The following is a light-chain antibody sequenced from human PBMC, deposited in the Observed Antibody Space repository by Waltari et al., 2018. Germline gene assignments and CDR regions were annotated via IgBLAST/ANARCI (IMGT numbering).Light chain of an antibody. CDR1: SGHTSNI. J-gene: IGLJ3*02. CDR3: QTGGHGTWV. Sequence: QLVLTQSPSASASLGASVKLTCTLDSGHTSNIIAWLQQHPQKGPRFLMKINSDGSHSKGDEIPDRFSGSSSGAERYLTIASRQAEDEADYDCQTGGHGTWVFGGGTKLTVL. V-gene: IGLV4-69*01. CDR2: INSDGSH.